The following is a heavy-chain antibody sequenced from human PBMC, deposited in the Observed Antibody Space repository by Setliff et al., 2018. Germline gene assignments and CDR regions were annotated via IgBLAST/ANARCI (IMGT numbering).Heavy chain of an antibody. J-gene: IGHJ4*02. CDR3: ARRATYYNFWSGYYDY. V-gene: IGHV4-39*07. CDR1: GGSTSSSSYY. D-gene: IGHD3-3*01. Sequence: PSETLSLTCTVAGGSTSSSSYYWGWIRQPPGKGLEWIGSIYYSGSTYYNPSLKSRVTISVDTSKNQFSLKLRSVTPAETAVYYCARRATYYNFWSGYYDYWGQGTLVTVSS. CDR2: IYYSGST.